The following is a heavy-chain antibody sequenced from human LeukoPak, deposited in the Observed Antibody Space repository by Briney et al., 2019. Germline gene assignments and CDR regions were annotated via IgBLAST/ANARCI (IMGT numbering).Heavy chain of an antibody. CDR3: ASGNYDILTGYQPVGY. Sequence: SETLSLTCAVYGGSFSGYYWSWIRQPPGKGLEWIGEINHSGSTNYNPSLKSRVTISVDTSKNQFSLKLSSVTAADTAVYYCASGNYDILTGYQPVGYWGQGTLVTVSS. CDR1: GGSFSGYY. V-gene: IGHV4-34*01. J-gene: IGHJ4*02. D-gene: IGHD3-9*01. CDR2: INHSGST.